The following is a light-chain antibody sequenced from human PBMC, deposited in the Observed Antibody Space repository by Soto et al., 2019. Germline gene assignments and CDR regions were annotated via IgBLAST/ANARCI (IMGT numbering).Light chain of an antibody. Sequence: HSVLTQPPSASGTPGQRVTISCSGSSSNIGSNSVNWYQQLPGTAPKLLMYSSNQRPSGVPDRFSGSKSGTSASLAISGLQSEDEADYYCAAWDDSLNGVVFGGGTKLTVL. CDR3: AAWDDSLNGVV. J-gene: IGLJ2*01. V-gene: IGLV1-44*01. CDR1: SSNIGSNS. CDR2: SSN.